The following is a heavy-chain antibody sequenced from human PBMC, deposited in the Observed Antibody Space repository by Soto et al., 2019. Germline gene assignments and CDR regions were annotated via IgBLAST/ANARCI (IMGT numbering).Heavy chain of an antibody. CDR3: ARPPKPDDSTSYYNWFDP. D-gene: IGHD2-2*01. J-gene: IGHJ5*02. CDR2: ISYDGSNK. CDR1: GFTFSSYA. V-gene: IGHV3-30-3*01. Sequence: LRLSCAASGFTFSSYAMHWVRQAPGKGLEWVAVISYDGSNKYYADSVKGRFTISRDNSKNTLYLQMNSLRAEDTAVYYCARPPKPDDSTSYYNWFDPWGQGTLVTVSS.